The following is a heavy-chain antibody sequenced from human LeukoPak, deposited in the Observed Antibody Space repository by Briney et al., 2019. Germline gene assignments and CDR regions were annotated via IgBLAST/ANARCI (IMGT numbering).Heavy chain of an antibody. D-gene: IGHD1-26*01. Sequence: GGSLRLSCAASEFSVGSNYMTWVRQAPGKGLEWVSLIYSGGSTYYADSVKGRFTISRDNARDSLYLQMNTLRAEDTAVYYCARVGTLPDDALDMWGQGTMVTVSS. CDR1: EFSVGSNY. J-gene: IGHJ3*02. V-gene: IGHV3-66*01. CDR3: ARVGTLPDDALDM. CDR2: IYSGGST.